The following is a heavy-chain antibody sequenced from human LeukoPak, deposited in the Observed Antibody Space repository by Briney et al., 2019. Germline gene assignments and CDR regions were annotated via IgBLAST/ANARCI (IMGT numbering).Heavy chain of an antibody. CDR1: GFTFSHSW. Sequence: GGSLRLSCVASGFTFSHSWMTWVRQAPGKGLEWVGHIKEDGSSQNYADSVKGRFTISRDNAKSSLHLQMNGLRAEDTAMYYCVKDSPPRYSGSPPAYWGQGTLVTVSS. D-gene: IGHD1-26*01. CDR3: VKDSPPRYSGSPPAY. CDR2: IKEDGSSQ. J-gene: IGHJ4*02. V-gene: IGHV3-7*03.